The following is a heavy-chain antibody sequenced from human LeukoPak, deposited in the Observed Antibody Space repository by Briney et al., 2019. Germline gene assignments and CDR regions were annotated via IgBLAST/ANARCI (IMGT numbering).Heavy chain of an antibody. V-gene: IGHV3-23*01. J-gene: IGHJ4*02. D-gene: IGHD3-10*01. CDR2: ISGSGTST. CDR3: ARSPLWFGPNFDY. Sequence: GGSLRLSCAASGFTFRNYAMSWVRRAPGKGLEWVSTISGSGTSTFNADSVKGRFTISRDNSKNTLYLQMNSLRAEDTAVYYCARSPLWFGPNFDYWGQGTLVTVSS. CDR1: GFTFRNYA.